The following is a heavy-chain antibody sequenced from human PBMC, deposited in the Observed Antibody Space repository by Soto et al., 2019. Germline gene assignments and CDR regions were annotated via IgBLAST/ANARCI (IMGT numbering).Heavy chain of an antibody. V-gene: IGHV6-1*01. J-gene: IGHJ6*02. Sequence: PSQTLSLTCAISGDSVSSNSAAWNWIRQSPSRGLEWLGRTYYRSKWYNDYAVSVKSRITINPDTSKNQFSLQLNSVTPEDTAVYYCARDSSSSDYYYYYGMDVWGQGTAVTVSS. CDR1: GDSVSSNSAA. CDR3: ARDSSSSDYYYYYGMDV. CDR2: TYYRSKWYN. D-gene: IGHD6-6*01.